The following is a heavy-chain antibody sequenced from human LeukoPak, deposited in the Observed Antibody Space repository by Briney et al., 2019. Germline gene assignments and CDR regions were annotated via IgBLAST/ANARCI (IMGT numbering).Heavy chain of an antibody. CDR2: IKQDGSEK. D-gene: IGHD6-19*01. V-gene: IGHV3-7*01. Sequence: PGGSLRLSCAASGFTFSSYWMSWVRQAPGKGLEWVANIKQDGSEKYYVDSVKGRFTICRDNAKNSLYLQMNSLRAEDTAVYYCARLAVAGIVWFDYWGQGTLVTVSS. CDR3: ARLAVAGIVWFDY. CDR1: GFTFSSYW. J-gene: IGHJ4*02.